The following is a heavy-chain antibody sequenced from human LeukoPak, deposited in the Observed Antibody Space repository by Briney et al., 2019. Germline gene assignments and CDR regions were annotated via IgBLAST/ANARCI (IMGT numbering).Heavy chain of an antibody. D-gene: IGHD5-12*01. CDR3: AKVGFSGYTGMADY. Sequence: TGGSLRLSCAASGFTFDDYAMHWVRQAPGKGLEWVSGISWNSGTIGYADSVKGRFTISRDNAKNSLYLQMNSLRAEDTALYYCAKVGFSGYTGMADYWGQGTLVTVSS. V-gene: IGHV3-9*01. CDR2: ISWNSGTI. J-gene: IGHJ4*02. CDR1: GFTFDDYA.